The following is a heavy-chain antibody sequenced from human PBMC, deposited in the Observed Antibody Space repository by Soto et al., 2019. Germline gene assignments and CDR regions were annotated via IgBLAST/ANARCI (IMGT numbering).Heavy chain of an antibody. D-gene: IGHD6-6*01. CDR1: GGSFSGYY. Sequence: QVQLQQWGAGLLKPSETLSLTCAVYGGSFSGYYWSWIRQPPGKGLEWIGEINHSGSTNYNPSLKSRVTISVDTSKNQFSLKLSSVTAADTAVYYCARGYIAARGTLFDYWGQGTLVTVSS. V-gene: IGHV4-34*01. CDR2: INHSGST. J-gene: IGHJ4*02. CDR3: ARGYIAARGTLFDY.